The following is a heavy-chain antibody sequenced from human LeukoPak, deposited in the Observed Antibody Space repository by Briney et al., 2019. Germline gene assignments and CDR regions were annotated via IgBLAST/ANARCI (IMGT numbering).Heavy chain of an antibody. CDR3: AGSYYAFWSGYFCFDY. Sequence: GGSLRLSWAASGFTFDDYGMSWVRQAPGKGLEWVSGINWNVGSTGYADSVKGRFTISRDNAKNSLYLQMNSLRAEDTAVYYCAGSYYAFWSGYFCFDYWGPGTLVTVSS. V-gene: IGHV3-20*04. D-gene: IGHD3-3*01. CDR1: GFTFDDYG. J-gene: IGHJ4*02. CDR2: INWNVGST.